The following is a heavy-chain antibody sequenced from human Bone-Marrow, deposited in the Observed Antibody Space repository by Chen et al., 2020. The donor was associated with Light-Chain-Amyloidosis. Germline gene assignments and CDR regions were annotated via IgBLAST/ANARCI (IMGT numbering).Heavy chain of an antibody. CDR1: GYTFTGYY. CDR2: VNPNNGGI. V-gene: IGHV1-2*02. D-gene: IGHD6-19*01. CDR3: ARDMSPGIAVSGPYGMDV. Sequence: QVQLVQSGAELRKPGASVKVSCKASGYTFTGYYIHWVRQAPGQGLEWVGWVNPNNGGINYAQKFQDRVSMTRHTTVSTMYMELSRLTSDDTAVYFCARDMSPGIAVSGPYGMDVWGQGTTVTVSS. J-gene: IGHJ6*02.